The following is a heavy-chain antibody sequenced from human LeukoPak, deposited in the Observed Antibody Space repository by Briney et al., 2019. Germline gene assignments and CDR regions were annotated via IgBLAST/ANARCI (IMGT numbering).Heavy chain of an antibody. CDR3: ASWIVVVPAANGGFDP. J-gene: IGHJ5*02. CDR2: IYHSGST. V-gene: IGHV4-4*02. CDR1: GGSISSSNW. D-gene: IGHD2-2*01. Sequence: SETLSLTCAVSGGSISSSNWWSWVRQPPGKGLEWIGEIYHSGSTNYNPSLKSRVTISVDKSKNQFSLKLSSVTAADTAVYYCASWIVVVPAANGGFDPWGQGTLVTVSS.